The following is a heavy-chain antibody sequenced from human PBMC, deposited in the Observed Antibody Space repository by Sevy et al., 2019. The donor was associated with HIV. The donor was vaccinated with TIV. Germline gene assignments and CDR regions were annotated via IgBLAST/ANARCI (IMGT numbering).Heavy chain of an antibody. J-gene: IGHJ6*02. Sequence: ASVKVSCKASGYTFTSYGISWVRQAPGQGLEWMGWISAYNGNTNYAQKLQGRVTMTTDTSTSTAYMELRSLRSDDTAVYYCAREILPAATQNYYYYYGMDVWGQGTTVTVSS. V-gene: IGHV1-18*01. D-gene: IGHD2-2*01. CDR1: GYTFTSYG. CDR2: ISAYNGNT. CDR3: AREILPAATQNYYYYYGMDV.